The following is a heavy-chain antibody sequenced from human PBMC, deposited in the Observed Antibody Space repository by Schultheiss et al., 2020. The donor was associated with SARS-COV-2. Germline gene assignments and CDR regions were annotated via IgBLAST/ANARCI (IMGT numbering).Heavy chain of an antibody. Sequence: GSLRLSCAASGFTFSNAWMSWVRQAPGKGLEWVGRIKSKTDGGTTDYAAPVKGRFTISRDDSKNTLYLQMNSLKTEDTAVYYCTTGEQQLTYYFDYWGQGTLVTVSS. CDR3: TTGEQQLTYYFDY. V-gene: IGHV3-15*01. CDR2: IKSKTDGGTT. J-gene: IGHJ4*02. CDR1: GFTFSNAW. D-gene: IGHD6-13*01.